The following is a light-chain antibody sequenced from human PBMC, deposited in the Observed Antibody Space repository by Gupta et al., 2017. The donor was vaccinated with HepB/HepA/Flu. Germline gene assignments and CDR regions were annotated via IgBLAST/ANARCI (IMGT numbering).Light chain of an antibody. V-gene: IGKV1-5*03. CDR1: QSISSW. CDR3: QQYNSYPCS. J-gene: IGKJ2*04. Sequence: DIQMTQSPSTLSASVGDRVTITCRASQSISSWLAWYQQKPGKAPKLLIYKASSLESGVPSRFRGSGSGTEFTLTIRSLQPDDFATDYCQQYNSYPCSFGQGTKLEIK. CDR2: KAS.